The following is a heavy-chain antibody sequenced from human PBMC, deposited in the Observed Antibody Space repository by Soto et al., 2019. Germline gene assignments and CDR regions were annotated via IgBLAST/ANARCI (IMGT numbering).Heavy chain of an antibody. D-gene: IGHD3-22*01. Sequence: GGSLRLSCAASGFTFSTYAMSWVRQAPGKCLEWVSGISSTGGRTYYADSVKGRFTISRDNSKGTLFLQMNSLKTEDTAVYYCVRATYFSDSSGYTRCFDYWGQGXLVTVYS. J-gene: IGHJ4*02. CDR2: ISSTGGRT. CDR1: GFTFSTYA. V-gene: IGHV3-23*01. CDR3: VRATYFSDSSGYTRCFDY.